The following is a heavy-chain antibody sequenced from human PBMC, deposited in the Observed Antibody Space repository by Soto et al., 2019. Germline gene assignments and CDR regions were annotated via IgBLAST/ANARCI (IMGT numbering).Heavy chain of an antibody. V-gene: IGHV4-39*02. CDR3: ARLRLTAYCWDWFDP. D-gene: IGHD3-9*01. CDR1: GGSISSGDYY. Sequence: PSETLSLTCTVSGGSISSGDYYWSWIRQPPGKGLELIGFIYYSGSTYHSPSLKSRVAISVDTSKNHFSLKLNSVTAADTAVYFCARLRLTAYCWDWFDPWGQGTLVTVSS. J-gene: IGHJ5*02. CDR2: IYYSGST.